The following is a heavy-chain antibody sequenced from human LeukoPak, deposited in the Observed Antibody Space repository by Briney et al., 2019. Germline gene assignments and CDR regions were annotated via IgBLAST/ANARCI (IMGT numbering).Heavy chain of an antibody. V-gene: IGHV3-48*01. Sequence: GGSLRLSCAVSGFTSSSYSMNWVRQAPGKGLEWVSYISSSSSTIYYADSVKGRFTISRDNAKNSLYLQMNSLRAEDTAVYYCARGDDYVWGSYRPFDPWGQGTLVTVSS. CDR1: GFTSSSYS. CDR3: ARGDDYVWGSYRPFDP. J-gene: IGHJ5*02. CDR2: ISSSSSTI. D-gene: IGHD3-16*02.